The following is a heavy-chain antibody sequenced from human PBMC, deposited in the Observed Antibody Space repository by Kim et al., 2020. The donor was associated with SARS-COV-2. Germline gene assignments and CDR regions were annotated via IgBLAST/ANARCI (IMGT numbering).Heavy chain of an antibody. D-gene: IGHD2-2*01. CDR1: GYSFTSYW. V-gene: IGHV5-10-1*01. J-gene: IGHJ6*02. CDR3: ARGVVPAAMPVGYYYGMDV. CDR2: IDPSDSYT. Sequence: ESLKISCKGSGYSFTSYWISWVRQMPGKGLEWMGRIDPSDSYTNHSPSFQGHVTISADKSISTAYRQWSSLKASDTAMYYCARGVVPAAMPVGYYYGMDVWGQGTTVTVSS.